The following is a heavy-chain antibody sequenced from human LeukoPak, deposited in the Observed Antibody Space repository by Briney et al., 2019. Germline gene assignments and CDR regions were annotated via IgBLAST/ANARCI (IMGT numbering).Heavy chain of an antibody. J-gene: IGHJ3*02. D-gene: IGHD5-18*01. CDR3: ARVGGRYSYGSRAFDI. V-gene: IGHV3-7*01. CDR1: GFTFSSFW. CDR2: INQDGSDK. Sequence: GGSLRLSCAASGFTFSSFWMSWVRQAPGKGLEWVANINQDGSDKYYVDSVKGRFTISRDNAKNSLYLQMNSLRAEDTAVYYCARVGGRYSYGSRAFDIWGQGTMVTVSS.